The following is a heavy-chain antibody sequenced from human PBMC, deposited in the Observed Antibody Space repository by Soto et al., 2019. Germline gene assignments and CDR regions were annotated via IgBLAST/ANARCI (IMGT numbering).Heavy chain of an antibody. J-gene: IGHJ4*02. Sequence: GGSLRLSCAASGFTFSSYSMNWVRQAPGEGLEWVSVISGSGGSTYYAEFVKGRFTISRDNSKRTLYLQINSLRADDTAVYYCAKVNRYYYDSGGYLDYWGQGTLVTVSS. V-gene: IGHV3-23*01. CDR1: GFTFSSYS. CDR3: AKVNRYYYDSGGYLDY. CDR2: ISGSGGST. D-gene: IGHD3-22*01.